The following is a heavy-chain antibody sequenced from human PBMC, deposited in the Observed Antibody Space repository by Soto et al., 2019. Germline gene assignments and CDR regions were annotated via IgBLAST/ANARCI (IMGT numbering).Heavy chain of an antibody. CDR2: IKQDGSEK. Sequence: PVGSLRLSCAASGFTFSSYWMSWVRQAPGKGLEWVANIKQDGSEKYYVDSVKGRFTISRDNAKNSLYLQMNSLRAEDTAVYYCARDEGSDYDFWSGYYNYYYGMDVWGQGTTVTVSS. J-gene: IGHJ6*02. CDR3: ARDEGSDYDFWSGYYNYYYGMDV. CDR1: GFTFSSYW. D-gene: IGHD3-3*01. V-gene: IGHV3-7*03.